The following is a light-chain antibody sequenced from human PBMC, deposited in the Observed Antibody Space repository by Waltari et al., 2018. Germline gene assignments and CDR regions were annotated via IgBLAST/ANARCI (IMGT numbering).Light chain of an antibody. J-gene: IGLJ2*01. CDR3: SSHRSDFTVV. CDR2: DVT. V-gene: IGLV2-14*01. CDR1: GNDIGRYDY. Sequence: HSALTQPASVSGSPGQSITISCTGTGNDIGRYDYVSWYQQQPGEAPKLVIHDVTQRPSGISSRFSGSKSANTASLTISGLQAEDEADYYCSSHRSDFTVVFGGGTRVTV.